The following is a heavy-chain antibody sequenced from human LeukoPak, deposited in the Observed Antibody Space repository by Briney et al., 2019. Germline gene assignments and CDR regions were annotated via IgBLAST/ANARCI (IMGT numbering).Heavy chain of an antibody. CDR2: IYYTGTT. D-gene: IGHD6-25*01. CDR1: GGSISSSSYH. J-gene: IGHJ4*02. V-gene: IGHV4-39*01. CDR3: ATTYDYTSSGYDY. Sequence: NPSETLSLTCTVSGGSISSSSYHWGWIRQPPGKGLEWIGSIYYTGTTYYNPSLKSRVTISVDTSKNQFSLKVSSLTAADTAVYYCATTYDYTSSGYDYWGQGTLVTVSS.